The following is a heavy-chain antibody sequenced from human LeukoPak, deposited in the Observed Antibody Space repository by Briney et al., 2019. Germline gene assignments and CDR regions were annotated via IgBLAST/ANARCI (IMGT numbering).Heavy chain of an antibody. V-gene: IGHV4-34*01. Sequence: SETLSLTCAVYGGSFSGYYWSWIRQPPGKGLEWIGEINHSGSTNYNPSLKSRVTISVDTSKNQFSLKLSSVTAADTAVYYCARGVVATSGYYGMDVWGQGTTVTVS. J-gene: IGHJ6*02. CDR3: ARGVVATSGYYGMDV. CDR2: INHSGST. D-gene: IGHD2-21*02. CDR1: GGSFSGYY.